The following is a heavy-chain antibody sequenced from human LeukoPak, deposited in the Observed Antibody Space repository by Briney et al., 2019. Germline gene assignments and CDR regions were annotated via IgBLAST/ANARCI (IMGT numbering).Heavy chain of an antibody. J-gene: IGHJ4*02. D-gene: IGHD3-10*01. V-gene: IGHV1-46*01. CDR1: GYTFTSYY. CDR3: ARDVADYYGSGPYYFDY. Sequence: GASVKVSCKASGYTFTSYYMHWVRQAPGQGLEWMGIINPSGGSTSYAQKFQGRVTMTRDMSTSTVYMELSGLRSEDTAVYYCARDVADYYGSGPYYFDYWGQGTLVTVSS. CDR2: INPSGGST.